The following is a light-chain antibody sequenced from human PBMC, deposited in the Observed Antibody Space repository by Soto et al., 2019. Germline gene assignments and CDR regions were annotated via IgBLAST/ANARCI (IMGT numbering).Light chain of an antibody. CDR3: QQLNGYPMYT. CDR2: AAS. V-gene: IGKV1-9*01. J-gene: IGKJ2*01. Sequence: DIQLTQSPSFLSASVGDRVTNTCRASQGISNFLAWYQQKPGKAPKTLIYAASTLLSGVPSRFSGSGSGTEFTLTISSLQPEDFATYYCQQLNGYPMYTFGQGTKLAIK. CDR1: QGISNF.